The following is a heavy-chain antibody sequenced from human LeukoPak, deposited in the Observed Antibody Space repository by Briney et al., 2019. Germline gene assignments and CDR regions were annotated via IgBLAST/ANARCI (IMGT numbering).Heavy chain of an antibody. J-gene: IGHJ4*02. V-gene: IGHV6-1*01. D-gene: IGHD3-10*01. CDR3: ARDSARGYGAGSRVDY. CDR2: TYYRSKWSN. CDR1: XDSVSSTSAA. Sequence: XCAIXXDSVSSTSAAWNWIRQSPSGGLEWLGRTYYRSKWSNDYAISVRSRISISRDTSKNQFALQLNSVTPEDTAVYYCARDSARGYGAGSRVDYWGQGTLVTVSS.